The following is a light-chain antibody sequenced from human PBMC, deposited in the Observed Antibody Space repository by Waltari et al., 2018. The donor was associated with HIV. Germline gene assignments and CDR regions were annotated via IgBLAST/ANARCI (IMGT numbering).Light chain of an antibody. V-gene: IGKV4-1*01. CDR1: QSVLASSDNQHY. CDR3: QQYYLTPFT. J-gene: IGKJ4*01. CDR2: LAS. Sequence: DIVITQSPASLAVSLGERATINCTSSQSVLASSDNQHYLAWYQQRPGQPPKLLIYLASSRESGVPDRFSGSGSGTDFALTISSLQAEDVAAYYCQQYYLTPFTFGGGTKVEIK.